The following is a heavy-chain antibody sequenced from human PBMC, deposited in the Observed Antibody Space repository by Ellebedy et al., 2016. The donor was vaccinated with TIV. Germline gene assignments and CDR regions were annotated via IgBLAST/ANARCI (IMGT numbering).Heavy chain of an antibody. D-gene: IGHD3-10*01. J-gene: IGHJ5*02. CDR3: ARWFGELLYVRWFDP. Sequence: SETLSLTCTVSGDSISRSSYYWGWIRQPPGKGLEWIGSIYYSGSTDYNPSRKSRVTISADTSKNQISLRLSSVTAADTAVYYCARWFGELLYVRWFDPWGQGTLVTVSS. CDR1: GDSISRSSYY. CDR2: IYYSGST. V-gene: IGHV4-39*01.